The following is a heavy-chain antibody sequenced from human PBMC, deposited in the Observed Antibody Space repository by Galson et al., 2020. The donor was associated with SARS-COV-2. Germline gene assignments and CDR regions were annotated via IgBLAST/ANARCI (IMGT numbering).Heavy chain of an antibody. CDR2: IYYSGSS. CDR3: ARAGRRDGYSRAECFRC. V-gene: IGHV4-39*07. D-gene: IGHD5-18*01. J-gene: IGHJ1*01. CDR1: GGSISSSNYY. Sequence: SETLSLTCAVSGGSISSSNYYWGWIRQPPGEELEWIGSIYYSGSSYYNPSLTSRVTISVDTSKNQFSLRLISVTAADTAGYYCARAGRRDGYSRAECFRCWGQGSVVTVSS.